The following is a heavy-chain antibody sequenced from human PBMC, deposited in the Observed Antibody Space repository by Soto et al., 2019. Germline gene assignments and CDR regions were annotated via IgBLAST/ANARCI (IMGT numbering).Heavy chain of an antibody. V-gene: IGHV3-33*01. CDR3: ARGLGQRPTRGIDFHYGMDV. Sequence: GGSLRLSCVASGFTFSSYDMHWVRQAPGKGLEWVAVIWYDGSNKYYADSVKGRFTISRDNSKNTLYLQMNSLRAEDTAVYYCARGLGQRPTRGIDFHYGMDVWGRGTTVTVYS. CDR1: GFTFSSYD. D-gene: IGHD2-2*01. J-gene: IGHJ6*02. CDR2: IWYDGSNK.